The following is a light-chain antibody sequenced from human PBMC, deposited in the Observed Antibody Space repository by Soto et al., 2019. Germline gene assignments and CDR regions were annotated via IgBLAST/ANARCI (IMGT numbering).Light chain of an antibody. CDR2: GNS. CDR3: QSYDSSLSGSVV. CDR1: SSNIGAGYD. Sequence: QSVLTQPPSVSGAPGQRVTISCTGSSSNIGAGYDVHWYQQFPGTAPRLLIYGNSNRPSGVPDRFSGSNSGTSASLAITGLQAEDEADYYCQSYDSSLSGSVVFGGGTKLTVL. V-gene: IGLV1-40*01. J-gene: IGLJ2*01.